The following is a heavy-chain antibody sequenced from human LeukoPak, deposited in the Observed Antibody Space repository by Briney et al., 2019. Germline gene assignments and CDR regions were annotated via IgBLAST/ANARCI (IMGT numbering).Heavy chain of an antibody. CDR1: GFTFSSYA. CDR2: ISSSGGST. Sequence: GGSLRLSCAVSGFTFSSYAMSWVRQAPGKGLEWVSSISSSGGSTYYADSVKGRFTISRDNSKNTLYVQMNSLRADDTAVYYCAKGSTIDYWGQGTLVTVSS. J-gene: IGHJ4*02. V-gene: IGHV3-23*01. CDR3: AKGSTIDY. D-gene: IGHD6-6*01.